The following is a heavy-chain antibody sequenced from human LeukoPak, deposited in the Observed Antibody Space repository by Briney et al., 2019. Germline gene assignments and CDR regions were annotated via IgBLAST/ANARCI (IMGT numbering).Heavy chain of an antibody. J-gene: IGHJ4*02. CDR3: ARRVLGGTHYFDY. V-gene: IGHV4-39*01. CDR1: GGSISSTIYY. Sequence: PSETLSLTCTVSGGSISSTIYYWGWIRQPPGKGLEWIGSIYYSGSTYYNPSLKSRITISVDTSKNQFSLRLSSVTAADTAVYYCARRVLGGTHYFDYWGQRTLVTVSS. D-gene: IGHD1-26*01. CDR2: IYYSGST.